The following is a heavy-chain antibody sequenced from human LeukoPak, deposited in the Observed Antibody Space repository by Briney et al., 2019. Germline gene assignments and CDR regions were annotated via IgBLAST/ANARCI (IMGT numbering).Heavy chain of an antibody. J-gene: IGHJ4*02. V-gene: IGHV3-30-3*01. CDR3: ARDLSGGPGIAAAGDY. Sequence: QPGGSLRLSCAVSGFTFSSYAMHWVRQAPGKGLEWVAVISYDGSNKYYADSVKGRFTISRDNSKNTLYLQMNSLRAEDTAVYYCARDLSGGPGIAAAGDYWGQGTLVTVSS. D-gene: IGHD6-13*01. CDR1: GFTFSSYA. CDR2: ISYDGSNK.